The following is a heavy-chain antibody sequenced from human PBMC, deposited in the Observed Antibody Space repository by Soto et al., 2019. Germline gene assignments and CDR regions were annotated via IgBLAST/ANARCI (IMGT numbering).Heavy chain of an antibody. D-gene: IGHD6-13*01. CDR1: GGTFNNYV. J-gene: IGHJ1*01. CDR3: ARGRHGSSSNH. V-gene: IGHV1-69*01. Sequence: QVQLVQSGAEVKKPGSSVKVSCRASGGTFNNYVVTWVRQAPGQGLEWVGWINTIFGITNYAQNLEGRVTITADESTTTVHMEMTSLTSDDTAVYFCARGRHGSSSNHWGQGTLVTVSS. CDR2: INTIFGIT.